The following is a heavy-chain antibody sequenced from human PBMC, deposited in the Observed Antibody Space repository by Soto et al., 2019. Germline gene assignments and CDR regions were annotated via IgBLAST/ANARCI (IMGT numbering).Heavy chain of an antibody. J-gene: IGHJ4*02. V-gene: IGHV1-69*13. Sequence: GASVKVSCKASGVTFSSYAISWVRQAPGQGLEWMGGIIPIFGTANYAQKFQGRVTITADESTSTAYMELSSLRSEDTAVYYCARDPGGWSHCSSTSCYEYWGQGTLVTVSS. CDR1: GVTFSSYA. D-gene: IGHD2-2*01. CDR3: ARDPGGWSHCSSTSCYEY. CDR2: IIPIFGTA.